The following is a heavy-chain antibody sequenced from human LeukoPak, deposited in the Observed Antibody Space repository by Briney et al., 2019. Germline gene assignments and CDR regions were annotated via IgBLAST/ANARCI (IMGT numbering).Heavy chain of an antibody. J-gene: IGHJ4*02. Sequence: TLRPSCADPAFSFTTHHMHWVRQAPEMGLESVSAISTNGVGTYYANSVKGRFIISRDNSKNTLYLQMGSLRAEDMAVYYCARYGSGSCYDYWGQGTLVTVSS. CDR2: ISTNGVGT. D-gene: IGHD3-10*01. CDR3: ARYGSGSCYDY. CDR1: AFSFTTHH. V-gene: IGHV3-64*01.